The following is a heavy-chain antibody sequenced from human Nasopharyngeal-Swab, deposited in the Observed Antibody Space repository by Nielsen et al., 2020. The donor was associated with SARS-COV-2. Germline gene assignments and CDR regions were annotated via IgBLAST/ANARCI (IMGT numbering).Heavy chain of an antibody. Sequence: ASVKVSCKASGYTFTSYDINWVRQATGQGLEWMGWMNPNSGNTGYAQKFQGRATMTRNTSISTAYMELSSLRSEDTAVYYCARGRIKRELWFGELLSYYYYGMDVWGQGTTVTVSS. D-gene: IGHD3-10*01. CDR3: ARGRIKRELWFGELLSYYYYGMDV. CDR2: MNPNSGNT. J-gene: IGHJ6*02. CDR1: GYTFTSYD. V-gene: IGHV1-8*01.